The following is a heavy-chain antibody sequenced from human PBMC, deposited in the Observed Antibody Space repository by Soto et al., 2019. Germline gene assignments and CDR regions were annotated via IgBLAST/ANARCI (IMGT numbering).Heavy chain of an antibody. Sequence: GGSLRLSCTASGFTFGDYAMSWFRQAPGKGLEWVGFIRSKAYGGTTEYAASVKGRFTISRDDSKSIAYLQMNSLKTEDTAVYYCTKYEVPAAISGAFDIWCQGTMVTVSS. J-gene: IGHJ3*02. CDR2: IRSKAYGGTT. CDR3: TKYEVPAAISGAFDI. V-gene: IGHV3-49*03. D-gene: IGHD2-2*01. CDR1: GFTFGDYA.